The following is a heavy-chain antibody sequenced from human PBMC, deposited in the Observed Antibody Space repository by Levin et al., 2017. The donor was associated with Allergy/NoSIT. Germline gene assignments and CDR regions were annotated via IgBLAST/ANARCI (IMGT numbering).Heavy chain of an antibody. CDR3: SQWGLRNGVYHDY. CDR2: IYWDDDK. D-gene: IGHD2-8*01. J-gene: IGHJ4*02. CDR1: AFSLSTNGVG. Sequence: GSGPTLVKPTQTLTLTCTFSAFSLSTNGVGVGWVRQPPGEALEWLAVIYWDDDKRYSPSLKSRPTITKDTSKNQVVLTMTNMDPVETATYYCSQWGLRNGVYHDYWGQGILVTVSS. V-gene: IGHV2-5*02.